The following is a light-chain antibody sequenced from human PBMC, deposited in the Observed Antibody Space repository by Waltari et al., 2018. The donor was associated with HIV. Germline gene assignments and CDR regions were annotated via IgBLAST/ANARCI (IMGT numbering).Light chain of an antibody. J-gene: IGLJ3*02. CDR2: DVP. Sequence: QSALTQPRSVSGSPGQSVTISCPGTSRDIGDYHYASWFQQPPGKAPKLMIYDVPKRPSGVPDHFSGSKSGNTASLTISGLQAEDEAAYYCCSFAGSYTLVFGGGTKLTVL. V-gene: IGLV2-11*01. CDR3: CSFAGSYTLV. CDR1: SRDIGDYHY.